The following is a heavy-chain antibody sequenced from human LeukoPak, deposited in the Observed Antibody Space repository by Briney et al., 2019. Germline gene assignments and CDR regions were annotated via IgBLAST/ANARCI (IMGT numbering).Heavy chain of an antibody. D-gene: IGHD3-22*01. V-gene: IGHV1-46*01. Sequence: GASVKVSCKASGYTFTSYYMHWVRQAPGQGLEWMEIINPSGGSTSYAQKFQGWVTMTRDTSISTAYMELSRLRSDDTAVYYCARYWTYYYDSSGREGAFDIWGQGTMVTVSS. CDR2: INPSGGST. CDR1: GYTFTSYY. J-gene: IGHJ3*02. CDR3: ARYWTYYYDSSGREGAFDI.